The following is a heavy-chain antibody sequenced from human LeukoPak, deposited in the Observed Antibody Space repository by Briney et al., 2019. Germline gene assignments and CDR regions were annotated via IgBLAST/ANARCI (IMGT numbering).Heavy chain of an antibody. V-gene: IGHV4-4*02. CDR1: GGSISSSNW. CDR3: AVVVVPAADSVAFDI. J-gene: IGHJ3*02. CDR2: IYYSGST. D-gene: IGHD2-2*01. Sequence: PSETLSLTCAVSGGSISSSNWWSWVRQPPGKGLEWIGYIYYSGSTKYNPSLKSRVTISVDTSKNQFSLKLSSVTAADTAVYYCAVVVVPAADSVAFDIWGQGTMVTVSS.